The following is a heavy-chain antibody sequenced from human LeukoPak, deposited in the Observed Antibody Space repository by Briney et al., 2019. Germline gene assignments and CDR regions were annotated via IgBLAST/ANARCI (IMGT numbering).Heavy chain of an antibody. Sequence: SETLSLTCAVYGGSFSGYYWSWIRQPPGKGLEWIGEINHSGSTNYNPSLKSRVTISVDTSKNQFSLKLSSVTAADTAVYYCARGRTSYAPNWFDPWGQGTLVTVSS. CDR2: INHSGST. V-gene: IGHV4-34*01. D-gene: IGHD2/OR15-2a*01. J-gene: IGHJ5*02. CDR3: ARGRTSYAPNWFDP. CDR1: GGSFSGYY.